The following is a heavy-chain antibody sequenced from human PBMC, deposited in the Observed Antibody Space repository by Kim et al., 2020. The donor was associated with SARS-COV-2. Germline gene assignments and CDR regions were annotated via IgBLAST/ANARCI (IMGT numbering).Heavy chain of an antibody. CDR2: INPSGGST. CDR1: GYTFTSYY. CDR3: AREKVPVVGATAYYYYGMDV. D-gene: IGHD1-26*01. V-gene: IGHV1-46*01. J-gene: IGHJ6*02. Sequence: ASVKVSCKASGYTFTSYYMHWVRQAPGQGLEWMGIINPSGGSTSYAQKFQGRVTMTRDTSTSTVYMELSSLRSEDTAVYYCAREKVPVVGATAYYYYGMDVWGQGTTVTVSS.